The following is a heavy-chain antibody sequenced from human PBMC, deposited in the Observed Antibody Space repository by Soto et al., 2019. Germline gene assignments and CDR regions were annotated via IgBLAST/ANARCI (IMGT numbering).Heavy chain of an antibody. CDR2: IYYSGST. CDR3: ARSPRGDIVVFDP. J-gene: IGHJ5*02. CDR1: GGSISSGDYY. V-gene: IGHV4-30-4*01. Sequence: QVQLQESGPGLVKPSQTLSLTCTVSGGSISSGDYYWSWIRQPPGKGLEWIGYIYYSGSTYYNPSLKSRVTIAVDTSKNQFSLKLSSVTAADTAVYYCARSPRGDIVVFDPWGQGTLVTVSS. D-gene: IGHD2-15*01.